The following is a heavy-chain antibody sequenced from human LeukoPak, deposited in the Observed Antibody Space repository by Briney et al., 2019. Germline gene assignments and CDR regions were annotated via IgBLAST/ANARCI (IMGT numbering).Heavy chain of an antibody. J-gene: IGHJ5*02. V-gene: IGHV1-2*02. Sequence: ASVKVSCKASGYSFTGYYMHWVRQAPGQGLEWMGWINPNSGRTNYAQKFRGRVTMTRDTSISTAYMDLSSLRFDDTAVYYCARRSDNWFDPWGQGTLVTVSS. CDR3: ARRSDNWFDP. CDR2: INPNSGRT. CDR1: GYSFTGYY.